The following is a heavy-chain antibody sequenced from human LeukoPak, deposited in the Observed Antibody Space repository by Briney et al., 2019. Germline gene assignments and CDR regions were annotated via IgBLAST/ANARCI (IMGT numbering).Heavy chain of an antibody. CDR1: GGSISSYY. CDR3: AREAYSTASHNWFDP. Sequence: SETLSLTCTVSGGSISSYYWSWIRQPPGKGLEWIGYIYYSGSTNYNPSLKSRVTISVDPSKNQFSLKLSSVTAADTAVYYCAREAYSTASHNWFDPWGQGTLVTVSS. J-gene: IGHJ5*02. V-gene: IGHV4-59*01. D-gene: IGHD4-11*01. CDR2: IYYSGST.